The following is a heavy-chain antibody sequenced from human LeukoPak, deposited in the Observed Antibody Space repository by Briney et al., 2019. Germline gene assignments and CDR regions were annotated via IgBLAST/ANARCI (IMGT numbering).Heavy chain of an antibody. CDR3: ARLNNGWYYFDY. D-gene: IGHD6-19*01. V-gene: IGHV4-38-2*01. CDR2: IYHSGST. Sequence: SETLSLTCAVSGYSISSGYYWGWIRQPPGKGLEWIGNIYHSGSTYYNPSLKSRVTISVDTSKNQFSLKLNSVTAADTAVYYCARLNNGWYYFDYRGPGTLVTVSS. CDR1: GYSISSGYY. J-gene: IGHJ4*02.